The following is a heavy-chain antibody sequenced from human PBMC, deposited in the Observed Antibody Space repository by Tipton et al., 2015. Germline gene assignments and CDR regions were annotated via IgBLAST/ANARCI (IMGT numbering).Heavy chain of an antibody. V-gene: IGHV3-30*02. D-gene: IGHD3-3*02. Sequence: SLRLSCTASGFTLSTHGMYWVRQAPGKGLEWVASIRHDGSSKYYTDSVKGRFTISKVDSKNMLYLQMNSLRAEDAAVYYCAKYVASDADWGQGTLVTVSS. CDR2: IRHDGSSK. J-gene: IGHJ4*02. CDR1: GFTLSTHG. CDR3: AKYVASDAD.